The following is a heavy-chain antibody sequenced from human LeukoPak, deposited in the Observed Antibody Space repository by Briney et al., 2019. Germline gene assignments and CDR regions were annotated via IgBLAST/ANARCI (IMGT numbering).Heavy chain of an antibody. Sequence: SVKVSCKASGGTFSSYAISWARQAPGQGLEWMGGIIPIFGTANYAQKFQGRVTITADESTSTAYMELSSLRSEDTAVYYCARGDAYSSSWYEAVWFDYWGQGTLVTVSS. J-gene: IGHJ4*02. CDR1: GGTFSSYA. V-gene: IGHV1-69*13. CDR2: IIPIFGTA. D-gene: IGHD6-13*01. CDR3: ARGDAYSSSWYEAVWFDY.